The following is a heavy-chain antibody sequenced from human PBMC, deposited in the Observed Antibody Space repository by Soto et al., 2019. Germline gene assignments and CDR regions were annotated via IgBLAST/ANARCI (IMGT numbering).Heavy chain of an antibody. Sequence: VGSLRLSCASSVSTFSSYAMSCVRHSPGKWLEWVSAISGSGGSTYYADSVKGRFTISRDNSKNTLYLQMNSLRAEDTAVYYCAKSLWVSPYNKTCCFDPWGQGTLVTVSS. CDR2: ISGSGGST. J-gene: IGHJ5*02. V-gene: IGHV3-23*01. D-gene: IGHD3-16*01. CDR3: AKSLWVSPYNKTCCFDP. CDR1: VSTFSSYA.